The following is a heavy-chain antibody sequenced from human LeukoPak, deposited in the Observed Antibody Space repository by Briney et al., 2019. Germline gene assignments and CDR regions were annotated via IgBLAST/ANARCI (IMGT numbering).Heavy chain of an antibody. V-gene: IGHV1-69*13. CDR3: ARVGVVVAANRFHYYGMDV. Sequence: GASVKVSCKASGGTFSSYAISWVRQAPGQGLEWMGGIIPIFGTANYAQKFQGRVTITADESTSTAYMELSSLRSEDTAVYYCARVGVVVAANRFHYYGMDVWSQGTTVTVSS. CDR1: GGTFSSYA. D-gene: IGHD2-15*01. J-gene: IGHJ6*02. CDR2: IIPIFGTA.